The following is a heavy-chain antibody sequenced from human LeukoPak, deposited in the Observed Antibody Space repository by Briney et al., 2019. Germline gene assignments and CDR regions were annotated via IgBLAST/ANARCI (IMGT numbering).Heavy chain of an antibody. D-gene: IGHD2/OR15-2a*01. CDR3: ARAFRDRSMPIDF. V-gene: IGHV3-11*01. CDR1: GFTFSDYY. J-gene: IGHJ4*02. Sequence: GGSLRLSCAASGFTFSDYYMTWIRQAPEKGLEWLSYISSSGISTHYADSVKGRFTISRDNAKNSLYLQMSSLRAEDTAVYYCARAFRDRSMPIDFWGQGTLVTVSS. CDR2: ISSSGIST.